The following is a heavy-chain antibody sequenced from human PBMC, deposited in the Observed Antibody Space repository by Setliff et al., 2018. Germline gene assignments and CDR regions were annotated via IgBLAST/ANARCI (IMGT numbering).Heavy chain of an antibody. CDR3: ARDRWGIRSPDY. D-gene: IGHD3-16*01. V-gene: IGHV1-3*01. CDR2: INAGNGNT. J-gene: IGHJ4*02. CDR1: GYTFTNYA. Sequence: ASVKVSCKASGYTFTNYAIHWVRQAPGQRLEWMGWINAGNGNTKYSQNFQGRVTITRDTSTSTAYMELSSLRSEDTAVYYCARDRWGIRSPDYWGQGTLVTVSS.